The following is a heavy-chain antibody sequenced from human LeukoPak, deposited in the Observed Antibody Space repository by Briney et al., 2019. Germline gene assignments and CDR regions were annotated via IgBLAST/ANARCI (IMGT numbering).Heavy chain of an antibody. V-gene: IGHV3-30*02. CDR1: GFTFSSYG. CDR2: IRYDGSNE. J-gene: IGHJ4*02. D-gene: IGHD6-13*01. CDR3: AKDKGISSSWYYFDY. Sequence: PGGSLRLSCAASGFTFSSYGMHWVRQAPGKGLEWVAFIRYDGSNEYYADSVKGRFTISRDNSKNTLYLQMNSLRAEDTAVYYCAKDKGISSSWYYFDYWGQGTLVTVSS.